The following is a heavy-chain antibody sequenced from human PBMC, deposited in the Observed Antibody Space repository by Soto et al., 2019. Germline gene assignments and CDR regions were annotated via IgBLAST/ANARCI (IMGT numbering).Heavy chain of an antibody. V-gene: IGHV4-61*02. CDR2: IYTSGST. CDR3: ARESSHYYYYGMDV. J-gene: IGHJ6*02. CDR1: GGSISSGGYY. Sequence: QVQLQESGPGLVKPSQTLSLTCTVSGGSISSGGYYWSWIRQPAGKGLEWIGRIYTSGSTNYNPSLKSRVTMSVDTSKNQFSLKLSSVTAADTAVYYCARESSHYYYYGMDVWGQGTTVTVSS.